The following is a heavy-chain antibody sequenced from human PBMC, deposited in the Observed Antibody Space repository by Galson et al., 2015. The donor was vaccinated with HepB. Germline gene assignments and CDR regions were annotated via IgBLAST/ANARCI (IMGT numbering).Heavy chain of an antibody. CDR3: ATVSGTYGGNSLDY. Sequence: SVKVSCKVSGYTLTELSMHWVRQAPGKGLEWMGGFDPEDGETIYAQKFQGRVTMTEDTSTDTAYMELGSLRSEDTAVYYCATVSGTYGGNSLDYWGQGTLVTVSS. D-gene: IGHD4-23*01. CDR2: FDPEDGET. J-gene: IGHJ4*02. V-gene: IGHV1-24*01. CDR1: GYTLTELS.